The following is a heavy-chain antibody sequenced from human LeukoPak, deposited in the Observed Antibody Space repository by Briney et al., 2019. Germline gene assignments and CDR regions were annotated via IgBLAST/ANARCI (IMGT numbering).Heavy chain of an antibody. Sequence: GGSLRLSCAASGFTFSSYAMSWVRQAPGKGLEWVSAISGSGGSTYYADSVKGRFTISRDNSKNTLYLQMNSLRAEDTAVYYCAKNPSMSLVINNRGSWAYNWFDPWGQGTLVTVSS. CDR3: AKNPSMSLVINNRGSWAYNWFDP. V-gene: IGHV3-23*01. D-gene: IGHD6-13*01. J-gene: IGHJ5*02. CDR1: GFTFSSYA. CDR2: ISGSGGST.